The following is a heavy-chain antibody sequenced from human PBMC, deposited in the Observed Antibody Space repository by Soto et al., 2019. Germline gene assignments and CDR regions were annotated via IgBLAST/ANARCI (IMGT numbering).Heavy chain of an antibody. CDR1: GASLSDNY. D-gene: IGHD5-18*01. Sequence: PSETLSLTCAVYGASLSDNYRNWVRQPPGKGLEWIGEINHSGNTNYSPSLRSRVTISIDTSKNQLSLNLKSVTAADTAVYYCARERGGYGLFDSWGQGTLVTVSS. CDR2: INHSGNT. CDR3: ARERGGYGLFDS. V-gene: IGHV4-34*01. J-gene: IGHJ4*02.